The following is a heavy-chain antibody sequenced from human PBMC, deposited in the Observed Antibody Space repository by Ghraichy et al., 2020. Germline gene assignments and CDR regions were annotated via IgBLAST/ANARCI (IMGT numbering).Heavy chain of an antibody. CDR1: GGSISSYY. J-gene: IGHJ4*02. CDR2: IYYSGST. V-gene: IGHV4-59*01. D-gene: IGHD3-10*01. Sequence: SETLSLTCTVSGGSISSYYWSWIRQPPGKGLEWIGYIYYSGSTNYNPSLKSRVTISVDTSKNQFSLKLSSVTAADTAVYYCARGDYYGSGSYLAYWGQGTLVTVSS. CDR3: ARGDYYGSGSYLAY.